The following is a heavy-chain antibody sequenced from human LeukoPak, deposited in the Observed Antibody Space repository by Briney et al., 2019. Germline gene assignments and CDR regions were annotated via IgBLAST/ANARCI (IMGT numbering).Heavy chain of an antibody. V-gene: IGHV3-74*01. D-gene: IGHD5-18*01. J-gene: IGHJ4*02. CDR2: INTGGSTT. CDR3: ARSPGYNYGDYFDY. Sequence: PGGSLRLSCAASGFTSTNYRMHWVRQVPGRGVLWGSHINTGGSTTTYADSVKGRFTVSRDNAKNTLYLQMNILRAEDTAMYYCARSPGYNYGDYFDYWGQGTLVTVSS. CDR1: GFTSTNYR.